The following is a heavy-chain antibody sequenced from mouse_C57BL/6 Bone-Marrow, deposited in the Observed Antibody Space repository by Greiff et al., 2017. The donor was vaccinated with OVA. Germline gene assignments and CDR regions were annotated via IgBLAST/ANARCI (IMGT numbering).Heavy chain of an antibody. J-gene: IGHJ2*01. CDR1: GYNFNSYW. Sequence: VQLKQPGAELVMPGASVKLSCKASGYNFNSYWMHWVKQRPGQGLEWIGRIDPSDSYTKYNQKFKGKSTLTADKSSSTAYMQLSSLTSEDSAVYYCAREGASNYDYCGRGTTLTVTA. CDR3: AREGASNYDY. CDR2: IDPSDSYT. D-gene: IGHD2-5*01. V-gene: IGHV1-69*01.